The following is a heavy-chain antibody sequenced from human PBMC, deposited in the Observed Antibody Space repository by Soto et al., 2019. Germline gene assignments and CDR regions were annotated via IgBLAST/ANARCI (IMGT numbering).Heavy chain of an antibody. J-gene: IGHJ5*02. CDR1: GFTFSNAL. D-gene: IGHD3-3*01. CDR3: TTGLTIFGVVIDP. Sequence: EVQLVESGGGLVKPGGSLRLSCAASGFTFSNALMSWVRQAPGKGLEWVGRIKSKTDGGTTDYAAPVKGRFTISTGDSKNTLYLQMNSLKTEDSSVYYCTTGLTIFGVVIDPWGQGTMVTVSS. V-gene: IGHV3-15*01. CDR2: IKSKTDGGTT.